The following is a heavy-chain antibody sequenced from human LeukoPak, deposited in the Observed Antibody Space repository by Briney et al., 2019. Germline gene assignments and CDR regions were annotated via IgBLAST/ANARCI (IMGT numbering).Heavy chain of an antibody. V-gene: IGHV4-61*02. Sequence: SETLSLTCTVSGGCIGSGGHFWSWFRQPAGKGLEWIGRISAGGSTNYDASLKSRVTISLDTSRNQFSLNLRSVTAADTAVYFCARVAPLYYFDYWGQGNLVTVSS. J-gene: IGHJ4*02. CDR2: ISAGGST. CDR3: ARVAPLYYFDY. CDR1: GGCIGSGGHF.